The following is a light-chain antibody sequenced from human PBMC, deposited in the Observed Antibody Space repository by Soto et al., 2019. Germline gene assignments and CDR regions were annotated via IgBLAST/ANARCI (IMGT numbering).Light chain of an antibody. J-gene: IGKJ1*01. V-gene: IGKV3-15*01. Sequence: DIVMTQSPATLSLSPGERATLSCRASERLTGNLAWYQHRPGQAPRLLIYEVSTRATYIPARFSGRGSRTEFTLTISSLQAEDSAVYYCQQYQDWPRTFGQGTKVDIK. CDR1: ERLTGN. CDR3: QQYQDWPRT. CDR2: EVS.